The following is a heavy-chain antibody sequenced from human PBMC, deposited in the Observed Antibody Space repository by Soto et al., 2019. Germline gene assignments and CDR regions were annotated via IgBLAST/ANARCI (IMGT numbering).Heavy chain of an antibody. CDR2: IYYSGST. CDR1: GGSISSYY. Sequence: PSETLSLTCTVSGGSISSYYWSWIRQPPGKGLEWIGYIYYSGSTNYNPSLKSRVTISVDTSKNQFSLKLSSVTAADTAVYYCARADCSGGSCYSFYYYGMDVWGQGTTVTVS. J-gene: IGHJ6*02. CDR3: ARADCSGGSCYSFYYYGMDV. V-gene: IGHV4-59*01. D-gene: IGHD2-15*01.